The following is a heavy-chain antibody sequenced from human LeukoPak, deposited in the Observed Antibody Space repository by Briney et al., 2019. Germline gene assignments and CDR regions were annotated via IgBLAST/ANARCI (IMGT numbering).Heavy chain of an antibody. CDR3: ASRMGSGFDY. Sequence: PSETLSLTCAVYGGSFSGYYLSWIRQPPGKGLEWIGEINHSGSTNYNPSLKSRVTISVDTSKNQFSLKLSSVTAADTAVYYCASRMGSGFDYWGQGTLVTVSS. CDR2: INHSGST. CDR1: GGSFSGYY. D-gene: IGHD6-19*01. J-gene: IGHJ4*02. V-gene: IGHV4-34*01.